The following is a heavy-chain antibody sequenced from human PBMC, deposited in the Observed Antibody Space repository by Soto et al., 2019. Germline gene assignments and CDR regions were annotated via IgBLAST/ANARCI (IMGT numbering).Heavy chain of an antibody. CDR1: GGSISSGGYY. V-gene: IGHV4-31*03. Sequence: SETLSLTCTVSGGSISSGGYYWSWIRQHPGKGLEWIGYIYYSGSTYYNPSLKSRITISVDTSKNQFSLNLSSVTAADTAVYYCARGRMSWNYLDYWGQGTLVTVSS. CDR3: ARGRMSWNYLDY. J-gene: IGHJ4*02. D-gene: IGHD3-10*01. CDR2: IYYSGST.